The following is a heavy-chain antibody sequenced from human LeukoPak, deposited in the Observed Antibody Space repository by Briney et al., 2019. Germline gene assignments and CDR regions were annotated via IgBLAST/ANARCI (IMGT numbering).Heavy chain of an antibody. J-gene: IGHJ4*02. CDR1: GGTFISYA. D-gene: IGHD3-10*01. Sequence: SVKVSCKASGGTFISYAISWVRQAPGQGLEWMGGIIPVFGTANYAQKFQDRVTITADESTSTAYMELSSLRSEDTAVYYCARRLGSGVDYWGQGTLVTVSS. V-gene: IGHV1-69*01. CDR3: ARRLGSGVDY. CDR2: IIPVFGTA.